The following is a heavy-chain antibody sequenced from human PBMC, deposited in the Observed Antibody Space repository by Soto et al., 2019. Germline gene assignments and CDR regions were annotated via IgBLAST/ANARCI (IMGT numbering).Heavy chain of an antibody. V-gene: IGHV3-7*04. Sequence: EVQLVESGGGLVQPGGSLRLSCAASGFTFSSYWMSWVRQAPGKGLEGVANIKQDGSEKYYVDSVKGRFTISRDNAKNSLYLQMNSLRAEDTAVYYCARDRTPQLNDAFDIWGQGTMVTVSS. CDR3: ARDRTPQLNDAFDI. CDR1: GFTFSSYW. D-gene: IGHD1-1*01. CDR2: IKQDGSEK. J-gene: IGHJ3*02.